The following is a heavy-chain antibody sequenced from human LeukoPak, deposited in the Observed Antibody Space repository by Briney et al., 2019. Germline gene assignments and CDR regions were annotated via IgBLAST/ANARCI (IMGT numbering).Heavy chain of an antibody. J-gene: IGHJ1*01. CDR1: GFTFSSYA. CDR3: ARDGVLRYFDWSHSAEYFQH. CDR2: ISSSSSSI. Sequence: GGSLRLSCAASGFTFSSYAMSWVRQAPGKGLEWVSYISSSSSSIYYADSVKGRFTISRDNAKNSLFLQMNSLRAEDTAVYYCARDGVLRYFDWSHSAEYFQHWGQGTLVTVSS. V-gene: IGHV3-48*04. D-gene: IGHD3-9*01.